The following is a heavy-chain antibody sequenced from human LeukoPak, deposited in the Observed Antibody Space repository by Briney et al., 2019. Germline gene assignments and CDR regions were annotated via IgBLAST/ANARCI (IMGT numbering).Heavy chain of an antibody. J-gene: IGHJ4*02. CDR2: INHSGST. CDR3: ARATWIQLWLGSRNSWPNFDY. V-gene: IGHV4-34*01. D-gene: IGHD5-18*01. CDR1: GGSFSGYY. Sequence: SETLSLTCAVYGGSFSGYYWSWIRQPPGKGLEWIGEINHSGSTNYNPSLKSRVTISVDTSKNQFSLKLSSVTAADTAVYYCARATWIQLWLGSRNSWPNFDYWGQGTLVTVSS.